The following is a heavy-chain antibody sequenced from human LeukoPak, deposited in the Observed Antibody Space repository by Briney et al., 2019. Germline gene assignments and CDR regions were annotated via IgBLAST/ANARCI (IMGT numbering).Heavy chain of an antibody. D-gene: IGHD3-3*01. V-gene: IGHV4-34*01. J-gene: IGHJ4*02. CDR2: INHSGST. Sequence: PSETLSLTCAVSGGSFSGYYWSWIRQPPGQGLEWIGEINHSGSTNYNPSLKSRVTIAVDTSKNQFSLKLSSVTAADTAVYYCASKHDFWSGLLSWGQGTLVTVSS. CDR1: GGSFSGYY. CDR3: ASKHDFWSGLLS.